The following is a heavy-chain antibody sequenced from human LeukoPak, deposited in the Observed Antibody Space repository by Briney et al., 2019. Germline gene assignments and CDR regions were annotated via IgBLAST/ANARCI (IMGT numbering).Heavy chain of an antibody. D-gene: IGHD3-22*01. V-gene: IGHV3-21*01. J-gene: IGHJ5*02. Sequence: PGGSLRLSCAASGFXFSSYNMNWVRQAPGKGLEWVSSISSSSSYIYYADSVKGRFTISRDNAKNSLYLQMNSLRAEDTAVYYCARVHYYDSSGYYAWGQGTLVTVSS. CDR1: GFXFSSYN. CDR3: ARVHYYDSSGYYA. CDR2: ISSSSSYI.